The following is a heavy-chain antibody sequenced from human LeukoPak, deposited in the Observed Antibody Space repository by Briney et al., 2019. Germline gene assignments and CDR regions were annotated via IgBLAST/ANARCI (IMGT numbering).Heavy chain of an antibody. CDR1: GYTFTGYY. V-gene: IGHV1-2*02. Sequence: ASVKVSCKASGYTFTGYYMHWVRQAPGQGLEWMGWINPNSGGTNYAQKFQGRVTMTRDTSISTAYMELSRLRSDDTAVYYCARAPELRKPYGTRNWFDPWGRGTLVTVSS. CDR3: ARAPELRKPYGTRNWFDP. D-gene: IGHD1-1*01. J-gene: IGHJ5*02. CDR2: INPNSGGT.